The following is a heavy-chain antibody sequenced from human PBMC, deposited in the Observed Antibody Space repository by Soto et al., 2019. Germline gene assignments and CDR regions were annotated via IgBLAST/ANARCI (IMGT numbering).Heavy chain of an antibody. Sequence: ASVKVACKASGYTFTSYAMHWVRQAPGQRLEWMGWINAGNGNTKYSQKFQGRVTITRDTSASTAYMELSSLRSEDTAVYYCARGLGLYYFDYWGQGTLVTVSS. D-gene: IGHD1-26*01. V-gene: IGHV1-3*01. J-gene: IGHJ4*02. CDR3: ARGLGLYYFDY. CDR1: GYTFTSYA. CDR2: INAGNGNT.